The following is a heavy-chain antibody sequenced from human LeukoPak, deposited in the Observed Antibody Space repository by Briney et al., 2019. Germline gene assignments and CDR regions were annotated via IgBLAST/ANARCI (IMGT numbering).Heavy chain of an antibody. CDR2: ISSSGSTI. J-gene: IGHJ4*02. CDR3: VQDSYAISSSGSTFAS. V-gene: IGHV3-11*01. CDR1: GFTFSDYY. D-gene: IGHD2-2*01. Sequence: AGGSLRLSCAASGFTFSDYYMSWIRQAPGKGLEWVSYISSSGSTIYYADSVKGRFTISRDNAKNSLYLQMNSLRAEDTAVYYCVQDSYAISSSGSTFASWGQGTLVTVSS.